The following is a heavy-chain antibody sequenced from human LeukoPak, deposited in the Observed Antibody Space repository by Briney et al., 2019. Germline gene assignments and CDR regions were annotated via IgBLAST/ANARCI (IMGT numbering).Heavy chain of an antibody. J-gene: IGHJ4*02. CDR1: GYTFTSYD. CDR3: ARVFSDTYYDFWSGYPPHFDY. CDR2: MNPNSGNT. Sequence: ASVKVSCKASGYTFTSYDINWVRQATGQGLEWMGWMNPNSGNTGYAQKFQGRVTITRNTSISTAYMELSSLRSEDTAVYYCARVFSDTYYDFWSGYPPHFDYWGQGTLVTASS. D-gene: IGHD3-3*01. V-gene: IGHV1-8*03.